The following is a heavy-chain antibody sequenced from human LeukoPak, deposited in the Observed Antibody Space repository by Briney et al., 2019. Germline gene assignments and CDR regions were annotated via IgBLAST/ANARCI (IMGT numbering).Heavy chain of an antibody. CDR1: GFAFRSYA. J-gene: IGHJ5*02. Sequence: GGSLRLSCSASGFAFRSYAMNWVRQAPGKGLEWVSAISGRGDSTYYADSVKGRFIISRDNSKNSLYLQLNSLRAEDTAVYYCAKDLDYGGSVWWSWFDPWGQGTLVTVSS. D-gene: IGHD4-23*01. V-gene: IGHV3-23*01. CDR2: ISGRGDST. CDR3: AKDLDYGGSVWWSWFDP.